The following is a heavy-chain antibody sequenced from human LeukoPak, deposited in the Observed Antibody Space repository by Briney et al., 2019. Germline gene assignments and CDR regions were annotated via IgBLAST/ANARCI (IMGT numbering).Heavy chain of an antibody. CDR1: GFTFDDYA. CDR2: ISWNSGSI. D-gene: IGHD1-14*01. Sequence: GGSLRLSCAASGFTFDDYAMHWVRQAPGKGLEWVSGISWNSGSIGYADSVKGRFTISRDNAKNSLYLQMNSLRAEDTALYYCAKDIPPRSWGQGTLVTVPS. J-gene: IGHJ4*02. CDR3: AKDIPPRS. V-gene: IGHV3-9*01.